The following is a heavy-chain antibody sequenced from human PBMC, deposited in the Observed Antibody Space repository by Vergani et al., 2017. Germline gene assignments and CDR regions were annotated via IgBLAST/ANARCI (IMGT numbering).Heavy chain of an antibody. D-gene: IGHD5-12*01. V-gene: IGHV3-66*02. CDR1: GFTVSSNY. J-gene: IGHJ4*02. Sequence: EVQLVETGGGLVQPGGSLRLSCAASGFTVSSNYMSWVRQAPGKGLEWVSVIYSGGSTYYADAVKGRFTISRDNSKKTLYLQMNSLRAEDTAVYYWARDLVAGGGGASFDYWGQGTLVTVSS. CDR3: ARDLVAGGGGASFDY. CDR2: IYSGGST.